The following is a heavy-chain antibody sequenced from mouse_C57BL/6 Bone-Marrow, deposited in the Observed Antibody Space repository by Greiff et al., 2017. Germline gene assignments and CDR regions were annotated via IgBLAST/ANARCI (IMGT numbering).Heavy chain of an antibody. J-gene: IGHJ4*01. D-gene: IGHD1-1*01. CDR2: IYPGSGST. Sequence: QVQLQQSGAELVKPGASVKMSCKASGYTFTSYWITWVKQRPGQGLEWIGDIYPGSGSTNYNEKFKSKATLTVDTSSSTAYMQLSSLTSEDSAVYYCARWDYYGSSPMDYWGQGTSVTVSS. CDR1: GYTFTSYW. CDR3: ARWDYYGSSPMDY. V-gene: IGHV1-55*01.